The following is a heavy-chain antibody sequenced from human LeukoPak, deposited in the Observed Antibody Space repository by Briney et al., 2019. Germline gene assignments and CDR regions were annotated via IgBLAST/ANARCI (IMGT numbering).Heavy chain of an antibody. V-gene: IGHV3-30-3*01. CDR3: AKRKYSSSWYGENWFDP. CDR2: ISYDGSNK. CDR1: GFTFSSYA. D-gene: IGHD6-13*01. J-gene: IGHJ5*02. Sequence: GGSLRLSCAASGFTFSSYAMHWVRQAPGKGLEWVAVISYDGSNKYYADSVKGRFTISGDNSKNTLYLQMNSLRAEDTAVYYCAKRKYSSSWYGENWFDPWGQGTLVTVSS.